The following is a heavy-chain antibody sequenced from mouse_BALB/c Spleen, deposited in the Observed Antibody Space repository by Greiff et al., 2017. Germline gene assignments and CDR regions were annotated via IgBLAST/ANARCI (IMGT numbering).Heavy chain of an antibody. D-gene: IGHD1-1*01. V-gene: IGHV5-12-2*01. J-gene: IGHJ1*01. CDR2: ISNGGGST. Sequence: EVQRVESGGGLVQPGGSLKLSCAASGFTFSSYTMSWVRQTPEKRLEWVAYISNGGGSTYYPDTVKGRFTISRDNAKNTLYLQMSSLKSEDTAMYYCARHYYYGSSYYWYFDVWGAGTTVTVSS. CDR3: ARHYYYGSSYYWYFDV. CDR1: GFTFSSYT.